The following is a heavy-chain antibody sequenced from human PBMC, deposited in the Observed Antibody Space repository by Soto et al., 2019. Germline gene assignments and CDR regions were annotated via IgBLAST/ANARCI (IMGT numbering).Heavy chain of an antibody. CDR2: IYSGGST. V-gene: IGHV3-66*01. D-gene: IGHD5-12*01. CDR3: ARAGGYDSIDY. J-gene: IGHJ4*02. Sequence: GGSLRLSCVVSGFPVSSNYMSWVRQAPGKGPEWVSVIYSGGSTYYADSVKGRFTISRDNSKNTLYLQMNSLRAEDTAVYYCARAGGYDSIDYWGQGTLVTVSS. CDR1: GFPVSSNY.